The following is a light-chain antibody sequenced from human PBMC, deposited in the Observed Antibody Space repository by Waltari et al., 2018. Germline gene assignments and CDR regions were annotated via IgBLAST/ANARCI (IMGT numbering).Light chain of an antibody. Sequence: EIVMTQSPESLAVSLGERATINCKSSESVLYSSNKKNHLAWYQQKPGQHPKLLLYWASTRKSGVPDRFSGSGSETDFTLTVTSLQAEDVAVYYCQQYYSTPLTFGGGTKVEIK. CDR2: WAS. V-gene: IGKV4-1*01. J-gene: IGKJ4*01. CDR3: QQYYSTPLT. CDR1: ESVLYSSNKKNH.